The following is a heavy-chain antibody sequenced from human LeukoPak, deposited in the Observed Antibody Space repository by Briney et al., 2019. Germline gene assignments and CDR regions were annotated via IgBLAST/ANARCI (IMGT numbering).Heavy chain of an antibody. J-gene: IGHJ4*02. V-gene: IGHV4-59*01. D-gene: IGHD5-12*01. CDR3: ARGAARTRSGYDYFVFDY. CDR2: IYYSGST. CDR1: GGSISSYY. Sequence: SETLSLTRTVSGGSISSYYWSWIRQPPGKGLEWIGYIYYSGSTNYNPSLKSRVTISVDTSKNQFSLKLSSVTTADTAVYYCARGAARTRSGYDYFVFDYWGQGTLVTVSS.